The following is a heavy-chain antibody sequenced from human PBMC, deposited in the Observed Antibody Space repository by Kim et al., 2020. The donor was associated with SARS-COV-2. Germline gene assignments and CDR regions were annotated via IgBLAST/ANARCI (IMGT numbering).Heavy chain of an antibody. CDR1: GGSISSYY. Sequence: SETLSLTCTVSGGSISSYYWSWIRQPPGKGLEWIGYIYYSGSTNYNPSLKSRVTISVDTSKNQFSLKLSSVTAADTAVYYCARGLGGSYYQNPYNWFDPWGPGTLVTVSS. J-gene: IGHJ5*02. V-gene: IGHV4-59*01. D-gene: IGHD1-26*01. CDR2: IYYSGST. CDR3: ARGLGGSYYQNPYNWFDP.